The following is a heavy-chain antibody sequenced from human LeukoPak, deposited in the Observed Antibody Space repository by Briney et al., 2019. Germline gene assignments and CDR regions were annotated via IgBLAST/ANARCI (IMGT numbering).Heavy chain of an antibody. Sequence: SETLSLTCTVSGGSISSYYWSWIRQPAGKGLEWIGRIYTSGSTNYNPSLKSRVTISLDTSENHFSLKLSSVTAADTAVYYCARVTTGGYYNYWGQGTLVTVSS. CDR2: IYTSGST. CDR1: GGSISSYY. D-gene: IGHD3-22*01. CDR3: ARVTTGGYYNY. J-gene: IGHJ4*02. V-gene: IGHV4-4*07.